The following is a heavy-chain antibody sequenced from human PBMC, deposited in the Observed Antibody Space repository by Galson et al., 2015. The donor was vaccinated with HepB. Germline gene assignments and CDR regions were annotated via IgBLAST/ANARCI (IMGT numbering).Heavy chain of an antibody. Sequence: SLRLSCAASGFTFSSYAMHWVRQAPGKGLEWVAVISYDGSNKYYADSVKGRFTISRDNSKNTLYLQMNSLRAEDTAVYYCARGGHIVVVTAGTDWGQGTLVTVSS. D-gene: IGHD2-21*02. CDR1: GFTFSSYA. CDR2: ISYDGSNK. CDR3: ARGGHIVVVTAGTD. V-gene: IGHV3-30*04. J-gene: IGHJ4*02.